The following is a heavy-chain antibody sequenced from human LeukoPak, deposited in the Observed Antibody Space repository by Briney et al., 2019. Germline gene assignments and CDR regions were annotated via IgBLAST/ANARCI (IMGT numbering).Heavy chain of an antibody. D-gene: IGHD5-24*01. Sequence: ASVKVSYKASGYTFTGYYMHWVRQAPGQGLEWMGWINPNSGGTNYAQKFQGRVTMTRDTSISTAYMELSRLRSDDTAVYYCARGYGYNYPFDYWGQGTLVTVSS. CDR2: INPNSGGT. V-gene: IGHV1-2*02. CDR3: ARGYGYNYPFDY. J-gene: IGHJ4*02. CDR1: GYTFTGYY.